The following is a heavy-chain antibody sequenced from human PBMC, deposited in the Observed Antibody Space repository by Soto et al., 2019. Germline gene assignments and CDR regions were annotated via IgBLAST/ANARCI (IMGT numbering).Heavy chain of an antibody. CDR2: INPNSGGT. CDR3: ARQGGLRNAFDI. J-gene: IGHJ3*02. D-gene: IGHD4-17*01. CDR1: GYTFTGYY. Sequence: GASVKVSCKASGYTFTGYYMHWVRQAPGQGLEWMGWINPNSGGTNYAQKFQGQVTISADKSISTAYLQWSSLKASDTAMYYCARQGGLRNAFDIWGQGTMVTVSS. V-gene: IGHV1-2*02.